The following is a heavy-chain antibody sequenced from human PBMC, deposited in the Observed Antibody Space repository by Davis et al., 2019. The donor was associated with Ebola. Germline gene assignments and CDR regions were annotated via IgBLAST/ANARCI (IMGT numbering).Heavy chain of an antibody. D-gene: IGHD6-25*01. V-gene: IGHV3-7*01. CDR2: IKQDGSEK. CDR3: ARKRAFDY. CDR1: GGSFSGYY. J-gene: IGHJ4*02. Sequence: ETLSLTCAVYGGSFSGYYWSWVRQAPGKGLEWVANIKQDGSEKYYVDSVKGRFTISRDNAKNSLYLQMNSLRAEDTAVYYCARKRAFDYWGQGTLVTVSS.